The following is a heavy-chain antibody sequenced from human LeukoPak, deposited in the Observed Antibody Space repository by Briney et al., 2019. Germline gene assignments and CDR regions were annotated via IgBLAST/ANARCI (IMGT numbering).Heavy chain of an antibody. CDR1: GDSISGYY. Sequence: SETLSLTCTVSGDSISGYYWDWIRQPPGKGLEWIGHVFYTGITKYHPSLKSRIAISVDTSSNQFSLKLRSVTTADTAVYYCARGITVTTTSDHLDFWGQGILVTVPS. V-gene: IGHV4-59*01. CDR2: VFYTGIT. CDR3: ARGITVTTTSDHLDF. D-gene: IGHD4-17*01. J-gene: IGHJ4*02.